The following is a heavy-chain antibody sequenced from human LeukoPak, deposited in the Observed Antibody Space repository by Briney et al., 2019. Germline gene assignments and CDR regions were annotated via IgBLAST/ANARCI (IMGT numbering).Heavy chain of an antibody. CDR1: GYTLTELS. V-gene: IGHV1-24*01. Sequence: ASVKVSFKVSGYTLTELSMHWVRQAPGKGLEVMGGFDPEYGETIYAHKFQGRVTMTEDTSTDTAYMELSSLRSEDTAVYYCATDAYSGTYGDTYYYYMDVWGKGTTVTISS. J-gene: IGHJ6*03. CDR2: FDPEYGET. D-gene: IGHD1-26*01. CDR3: ATDAYSGTYGDTYYYYMDV.